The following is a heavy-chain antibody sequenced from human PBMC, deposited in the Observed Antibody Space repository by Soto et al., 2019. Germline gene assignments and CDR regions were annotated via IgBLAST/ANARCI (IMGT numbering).Heavy chain of an antibody. Sequence: EVQLVESGGGLVKPGGSLRLSCAASGVTFSSFSFNWVRQAPGKGLEWVSFILSSSASIYYADSVKGRFTISRDNAKNSLYLQMNRLQDEHTAVYYWARDSGEQLVRRGVYYYDIDVWGKGTAVTVPS. CDR3: ARDSGEQLVRRGVYYYDIDV. CDR2: ILSSSASI. CDR1: GVTFSSFS. D-gene: IGHD6-6*01. J-gene: IGHJ6*03. V-gene: IGHV3-21*01.